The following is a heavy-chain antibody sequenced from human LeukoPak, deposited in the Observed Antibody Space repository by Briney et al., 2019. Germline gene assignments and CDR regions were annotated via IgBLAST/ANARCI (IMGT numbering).Heavy chain of an antibody. V-gene: IGHV3-33*01. CDR3: ARDRDSSSHYFDY. CDR2: IYYDGSDS. Sequence: PGGSLRLSCAASGFTFRSHGMHWVRQAPGKGLEWVGVIYYDGSDSYYTDSVKGRFTLSRDNSKNTLYLQMNSLRAEDTAVYFCARDRDSSSHYFDYWGQGALVTVSS. D-gene: IGHD6-6*01. J-gene: IGHJ4*02. CDR1: GFTFRSHG.